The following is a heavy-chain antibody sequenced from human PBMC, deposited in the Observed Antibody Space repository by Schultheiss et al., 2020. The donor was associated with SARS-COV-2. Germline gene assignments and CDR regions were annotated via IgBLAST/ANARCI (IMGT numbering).Heavy chain of an antibody. CDR1: GGSFSGYY. Sequence: SETLSLTCAVYGGSFSGYYWSWIRQPPGKGLDWIGYIYYSGSTNYNPSLKSRVTISVDTSKNQLSLKLSSVTAADTAVYYCARLATAVTAIPYWYFDLWGRGTLVTVSS. V-gene: IGHV4-59*01. CDR2: IYYSGST. CDR3: ARLATAVTAIPYWYFDL. D-gene: IGHD2-21*02. J-gene: IGHJ2*01.